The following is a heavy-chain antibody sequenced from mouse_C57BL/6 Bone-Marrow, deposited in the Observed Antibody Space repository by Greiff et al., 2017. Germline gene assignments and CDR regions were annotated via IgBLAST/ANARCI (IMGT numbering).Heavy chain of an antibody. CDR2: IHPSGSDT. V-gene: IGHV1-74*01. J-gene: IGHJ2*01. D-gene: IGHD1-3*01. CDR3: ARDDYSGNNYFDY. CDR1: GYTFTSYW. Sequence: QVQLQQSGAELVKPGASVKVSCKASGYTFTSYWMHWVKQRPGQGLEWIGRIHPSGSDTNYNQKFKGKATLTVDKSSSTAYMQLSSLTPEDSAVYYCARDDYSGNNYFDYGGQGTTLTVSS.